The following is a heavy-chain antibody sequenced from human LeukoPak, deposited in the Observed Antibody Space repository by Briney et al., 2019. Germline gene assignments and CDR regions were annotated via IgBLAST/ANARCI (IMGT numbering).Heavy chain of an antibody. J-gene: IGHJ4*02. CDR2: ISGSGGST. V-gene: IGHV3-23*01. CDR3: AKTEKRGYCSGGSCYFDY. D-gene: IGHD2-15*01. CDR1: GFTFSSYA. Sequence: GGSLRLSCAASGFTFSSYAMSWVRQAPGKGLEWVSAISGSGGSTYYADSVKGRFTISSDNSKNTLYLQMNSLRAEDTAVYYCAKTEKRGYCSGGSCYFDYWGQGTLVTVSS.